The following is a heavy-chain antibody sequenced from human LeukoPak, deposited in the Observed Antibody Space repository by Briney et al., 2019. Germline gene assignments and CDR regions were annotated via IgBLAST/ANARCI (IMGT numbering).Heavy chain of an antibody. CDR1: GFTFSSYG. D-gene: IGHD6-13*01. J-gene: IGHJ4*02. Sequence: GGSLRLSCAASGFTFSSYGMHWVRQAPGKGLEWVAFIRYDGSNKYYADSVKGRFTISRDNSKNTLYLQMNSLRAEDTAVYYCARGRSRLGSSSWRVPSPPFDYWGQGTLVTVSS. CDR2: IRYDGSNK. V-gene: IGHV3-30*02. CDR3: ARGRSRLGSSSWRVPSPPFDY.